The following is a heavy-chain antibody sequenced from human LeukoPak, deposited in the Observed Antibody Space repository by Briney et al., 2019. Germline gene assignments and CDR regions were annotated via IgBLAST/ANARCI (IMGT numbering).Heavy chain of an antibody. D-gene: IGHD4-17*01. CDR3: ARDRGDYGYNWFDP. Sequence: SSETLSLTCTVSGGSISSYYWSWIRQPPGKGLEWIGYIYYSGSTNYNPSLKSRVTISVDTSKNQFSLKLNSVTAANTAVYYCARDRGDYGYNWFDPWGQGTLVTVSS. CDR1: GGSISSYY. J-gene: IGHJ5*02. CDR2: IYYSGST. V-gene: IGHV4-59*01.